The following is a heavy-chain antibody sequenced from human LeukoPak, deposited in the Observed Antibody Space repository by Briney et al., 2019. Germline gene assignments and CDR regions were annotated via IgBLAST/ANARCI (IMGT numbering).Heavy chain of an antibody. V-gene: IGHV3-23*01. J-gene: IGHJ3*02. Sequence: GGSLRLSCAASGFTFSSYWMSWVRQAPGEGLEWVSAISGSGSLTFYADSVEGRFTISRDNTKNTVYLQMNRLRAEDTAVYYCAKDSRAYHYVRAFDIWGQGTVVTVSS. CDR1: GFTFSSYW. D-gene: IGHD3-10*02. CDR3: AKDSRAYHYVRAFDI. CDR2: ISGSGSLT.